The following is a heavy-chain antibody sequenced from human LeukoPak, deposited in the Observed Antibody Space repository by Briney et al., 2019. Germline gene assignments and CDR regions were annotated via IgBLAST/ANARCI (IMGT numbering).Heavy chain of an antibody. CDR2: ISWNSGSI. CDR1: GFTFDDYA. Sequence: SLRLSCAASGFTFDDYAMHWVRQAPGKGLEWVSGISWNSGSIGYADSVKGRFTISRDNAKNSLYLQMNSLRAEDTALYYCAKDIERWLQFYFDYWGQGTLVTVSS. D-gene: IGHD5-12*01. J-gene: IGHJ4*02. V-gene: IGHV3-9*01. CDR3: AKDIERWLQFYFDY.